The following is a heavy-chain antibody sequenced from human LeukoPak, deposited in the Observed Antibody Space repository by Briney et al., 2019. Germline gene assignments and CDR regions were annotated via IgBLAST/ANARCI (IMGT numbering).Heavy chain of an antibody. CDR2: ISGSGGST. CDR3: AKGWIDY. CDR1: GFTFSIYA. D-gene: IGHD2-2*03. V-gene: IGHV3-23*01. J-gene: IGHJ4*02. Sequence: PGRSRRLSCAAAGFTFSIYAMSWVRHAPGKGLEWVSAISGSGGSTYYADSVKGRFTISRDNSKNTLYLQMNSLRAEDTAVYYCAKGWIDYWGQGTLVTVSS.